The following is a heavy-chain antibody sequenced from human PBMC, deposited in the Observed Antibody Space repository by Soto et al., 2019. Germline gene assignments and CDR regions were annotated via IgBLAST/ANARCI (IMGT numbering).Heavy chain of an antibody. V-gene: IGHV4-59*08. CDR3: ARQPLHRVGSSISTLDI. D-gene: IGHD1-26*01. CDR1: GGSISTYY. Sequence: SETLSLTCTVSGGSISTYYWSWVRQPPGKGLEWIGSSYHCGYTNYNPSLESRVTMSVNPSKNQFSLKLSSVAAADSAVYYCARQPLHRVGSSISTLDIWGQGTVVTGSS. J-gene: IGHJ3*02. CDR2: SYHCGYT.